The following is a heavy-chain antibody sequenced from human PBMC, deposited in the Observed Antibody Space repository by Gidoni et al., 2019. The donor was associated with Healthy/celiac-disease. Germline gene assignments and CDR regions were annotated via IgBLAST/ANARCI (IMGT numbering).Heavy chain of an antibody. CDR1: GFTVSRNS. J-gene: IGHJ4*02. D-gene: IGHD5-12*01. Sequence: EVQLVESGGGLVQPGGSLRLSCAASGFTVSRNSRSWVRQAPGKGLEWVSVIYSGGSTYYADSVKGRFTISRDNSKNTLYLQMNSLRAEDTAVYYCARDVQVIPRDGYKSKGHDYWGQGTLVTVSS. CDR3: ARDVQVIPRDGYKSKGHDY. V-gene: IGHV3-66*01. CDR2: IYSGGST.